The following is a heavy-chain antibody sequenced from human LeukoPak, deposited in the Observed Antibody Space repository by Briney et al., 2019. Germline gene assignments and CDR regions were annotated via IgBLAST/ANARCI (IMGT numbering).Heavy chain of an antibody. CDR3: AKDRPLRYFDYMDV. V-gene: IGHV3-30*02. J-gene: IGHJ6*03. CDR1: GFTFSSYG. CDR2: IRYDGSNK. D-gene: IGHD3-9*01. Sequence: GGSLRLSCAASGFTFSSYGMHWVRQAPGKGLEWVAFIRYDGSNKYYADSVKGRFTISRDNSKNTLYLQMNSLRAEDTAVYYCAKDRPLRYFDYMDVWGKGTTVTVSS.